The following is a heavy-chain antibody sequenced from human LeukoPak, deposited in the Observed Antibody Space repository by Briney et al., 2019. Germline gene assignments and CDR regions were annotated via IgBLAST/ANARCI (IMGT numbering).Heavy chain of an antibody. Sequence: VASVKVSCKASGYTFTGYYMHWVRQAPGQGLEWMGGIIPIFGTANYAQKFQGRVTITADESTSTAYMELSSLRSEDTAVYYCARGVVVGATDAFDIWGQGTMVTVSS. CDR3: ARGVVVGATDAFDI. CDR1: GYTFTGYY. J-gene: IGHJ3*02. V-gene: IGHV1-69*13. CDR2: IIPIFGTA. D-gene: IGHD1-26*01.